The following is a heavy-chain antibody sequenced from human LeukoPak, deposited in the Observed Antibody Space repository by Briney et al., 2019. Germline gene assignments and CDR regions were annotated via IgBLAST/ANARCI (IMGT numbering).Heavy chain of an antibody. Sequence: GGSLRLSCAASGFTFSSYGMHWVRQAPGKGLEWVAVISYDGSNKYYADSVKGRFTISRDNSKNTLYLQMSSLRAEDTAVYYCAKDGGGYSSSTAVFDYWGQGTLVTVSS. CDR2: ISYDGSNK. CDR3: AKDGGGYSSSTAVFDY. J-gene: IGHJ4*02. D-gene: IGHD6-13*01. CDR1: GFTFSSYG. V-gene: IGHV3-30*18.